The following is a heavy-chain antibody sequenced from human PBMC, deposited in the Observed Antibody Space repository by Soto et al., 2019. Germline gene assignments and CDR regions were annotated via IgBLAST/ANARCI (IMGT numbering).Heavy chain of an antibody. V-gene: IGHV3-30-3*01. CDR2: ISSDGSSK. Sequence: QVQLVESGGGVVQPGRSLRLSCAASGFTFTDHAIHWVRQAPGRGLEWVALISSDGSSKYFADSVKGRFTVSRDNSKNTLSLHMNSLRTDDTAVYYCARQGIGASKYHYRNLDVWGQGTTVTVSS. J-gene: IGHJ6*02. D-gene: IGHD1-26*01. CDR1: GFTFTDHA. CDR3: ARQGIGASKYHYRNLDV.